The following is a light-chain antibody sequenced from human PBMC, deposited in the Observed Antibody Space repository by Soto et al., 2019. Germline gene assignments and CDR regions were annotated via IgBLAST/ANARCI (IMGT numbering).Light chain of an antibody. CDR2: VNI. V-gene: IGLV1-40*01. CDR3: QSYDSSLSVI. CDR1: SSNIGAGYD. J-gene: IGLJ2*01. Sequence: QSVPTQPPSVSGAPGQTITISCTGDSSNIGAGYDVHWYQQLPGTTPKLLIYVNINRPSGVPDRFSASRSDSSASLAITGLQAEDEADYYCQSYDSSLSVIFGGGTKVTVL.